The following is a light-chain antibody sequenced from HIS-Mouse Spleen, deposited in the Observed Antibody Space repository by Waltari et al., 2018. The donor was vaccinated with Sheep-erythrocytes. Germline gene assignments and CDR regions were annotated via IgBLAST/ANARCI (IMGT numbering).Light chain of an antibody. CDR2: KVS. J-gene: IGKJ2*01. Sequence: DVVMTQSPLSLPVTLGQPASISCRSSQSLVHSDGNTYLNWFQQRPGQSPRRLIYKVSNRDAGVPDRFSGSGSGTDFTLEISRVEAEDVGVYYCMQGTFGQGTKLEIK. CDR3: MQGT. CDR1: QSLVHSDGNTY. V-gene: IGKV2-30*02.